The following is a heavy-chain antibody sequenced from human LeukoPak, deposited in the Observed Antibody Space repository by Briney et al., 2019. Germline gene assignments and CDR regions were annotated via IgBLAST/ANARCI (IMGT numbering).Heavy chain of an antibody. CDR3: ARHRRDGDYLRWFGP. Sequence: SETLSLTCTVSGVSINNYYWNWLRQPPGKGLEWIGCISDSGNIRYNPSLKSRVTISVDTSESQSSLKVSSVTAADTGVYYCARHRRDGDYLRWFGPWGQGTLVTVSS. J-gene: IGHJ5*02. CDR2: ISDSGNI. CDR1: GVSINNYY. D-gene: IGHD4-17*01. V-gene: IGHV4-59*01.